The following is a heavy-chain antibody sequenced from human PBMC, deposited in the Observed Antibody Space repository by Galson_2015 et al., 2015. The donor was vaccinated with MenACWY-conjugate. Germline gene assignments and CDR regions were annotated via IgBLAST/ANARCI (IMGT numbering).Heavy chain of an antibody. Sequence: SLRLSCAASGFTFSSYAMHWVRQAPGKGLEWVAVISYDGSNKYYADSVKGRFTISRDNSKNTLYLQMNGLRAEDTAVYYCARVKYSGSYYFDDWGQGTLGTVSS. CDR2: ISYDGSNK. V-gene: IGHV3-30*04. CDR1: GFTFSSYA. J-gene: IGHJ4*02. D-gene: IGHD1-26*01. CDR3: ARVKYSGSYYFDD.